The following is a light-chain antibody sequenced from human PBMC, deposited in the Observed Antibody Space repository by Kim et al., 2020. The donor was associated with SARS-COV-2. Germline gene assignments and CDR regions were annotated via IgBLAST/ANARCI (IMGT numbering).Light chain of an antibody. Sequence: ASVGDRITITCRASQTINNYLNWYRQKPGKAPELLIYGVSSLESGVPSRFSCSGSGTDFTLTISSLQREDFATYYCQQSYSSPRTFGQGTKVDIK. V-gene: IGKV1-39*01. J-gene: IGKJ1*01. CDR1: QTINNY. CDR2: GVS. CDR3: QQSYSSPRT.